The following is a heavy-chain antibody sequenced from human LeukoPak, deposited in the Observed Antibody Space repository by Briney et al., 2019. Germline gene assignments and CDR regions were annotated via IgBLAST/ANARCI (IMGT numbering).Heavy chain of an antibody. J-gene: IGHJ2*01. V-gene: IGHV4-39*02. Sequence: SETLSLTCTVSGASISRSSHYWGWIRQPPGKGLEWIGTISYSGNTYYDPSLKSRLTISVDTSENRFSLRLSSVTAADTAVYYCARGRVWFGFFDLWGRGTLLTVTA. CDR3: ARGRVWFGFFDL. CDR1: GASISRSSHY. D-gene: IGHD3-10*01. CDR2: ISYSGNT.